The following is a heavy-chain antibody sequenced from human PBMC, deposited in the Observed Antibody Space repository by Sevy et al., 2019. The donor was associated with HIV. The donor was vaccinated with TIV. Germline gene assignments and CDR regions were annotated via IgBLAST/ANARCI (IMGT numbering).Heavy chain of an antibody. J-gene: IGHJ4*02. Sequence: RGSLRLSCAASGFTFHTYWMQWVRQAPGKGLEWVANIRQDGNELYYADSVKGRFTISRDNALQSLYLEMNNLRVEDSGIYYCARRYFDVWGQGTLVTVSS. CDR2: IRQDGNEL. CDR3: ARRYFDV. V-gene: IGHV3-7*01. CDR1: GFTFHTYW.